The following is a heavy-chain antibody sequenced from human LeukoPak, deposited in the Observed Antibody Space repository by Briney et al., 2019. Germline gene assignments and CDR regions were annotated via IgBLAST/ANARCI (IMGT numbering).Heavy chain of an antibody. Sequence: GGSLRLSCAASGFTVSTNYMNWVRQMPGKGLEWMGSIYPGDSDTRYSPSFQGQVTISADKSISTAYLQWSSLKASDSAMYYCARCGTIGTGGDYWGQGTLVTVSS. D-gene: IGHD1-1*01. CDR2: IYPGDSDT. J-gene: IGHJ4*02. CDR3: ARCGTIGTGGDY. CDR1: GFTVSTNY. V-gene: IGHV5-51*01.